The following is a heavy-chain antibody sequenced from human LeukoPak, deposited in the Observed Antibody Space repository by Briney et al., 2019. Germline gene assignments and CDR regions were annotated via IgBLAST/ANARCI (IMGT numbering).Heavy chain of an antibody. CDR3: ATLALGGYDILTGLPTFDY. Sequence: PSETLSLTCTVSGGSISSSSYYWGGIRHPPGNVLEWIGSIYYSGSTYYNPSLKSRVTISVDTSKNQFSLKLSSVTAADTAVYYCATLALGGYDILTGLPTFDYWGQGTLVTVSS. V-gene: IGHV4-39*01. CDR1: GGSISSSSYY. CDR2: IYYSGST. D-gene: IGHD3-9*01. J-gene: IGHJ4*02.